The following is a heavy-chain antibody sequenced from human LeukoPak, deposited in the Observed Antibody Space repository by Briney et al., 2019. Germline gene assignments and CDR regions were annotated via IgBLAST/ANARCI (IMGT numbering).Heavy chain of an antibody. D-gene: IGHD3-16*01. J-gene: IGHJ4*02. CDR1: GLSFSSFA. CDR3: AKASWVSSTDAVR. CDR2: IRGNSET. V-gene: IGHV3-23*01. Sequence: PGGSLRLSCAASGLSFSSFAMNWVRQGPARGLEWVSSIRGNSETFYADSVKGRFTLSSDSSRNTVYFQLNNLRVEDTAIYYCAKASWVSSTDAVRWGQGTLVTVSS.